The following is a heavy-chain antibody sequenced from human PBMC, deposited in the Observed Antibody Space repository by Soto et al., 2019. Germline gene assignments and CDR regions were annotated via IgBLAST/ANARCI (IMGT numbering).Heavy chain of an antibody. CDR3: SARDLTYYHGSHY. CDR2: IKSNTDGGTT. Sequence: EAQLEESGGGLIKSGGSLRLSCAVSGITFANAWMSWVRQAPGKGREWVRRIKSNTDGGTTDYAAPVKGRFSTSRDESKSTVSLKTTSLTNEDTAMYYGSARDLTYYHGSHYWGQGTLVTVSS. V-gene: IGHV3-15*01. CDR1: GITFANAW. D-gene: IGHD3-3*02. J-gene: IGHJ4*02.